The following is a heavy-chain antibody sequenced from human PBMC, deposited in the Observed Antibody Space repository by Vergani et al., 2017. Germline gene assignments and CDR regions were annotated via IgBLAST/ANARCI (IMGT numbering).Heavy chain of an antibody. CDR1: GFTFSSYA. CDR2: ISGSGGST. D-gene: IGHD6-19*01. J-gene: IGHJ4*02. Sequence: EVQLLESGGGLVQPGGSLRLSCAASGFTFSSYAMSWVRQAPGKGLEWVSAISGSGGSTYYADSVKGRFTISRDNSKNTLYLQMNSLRAEDTAVYYCARVIAVAGKTFDYWGQGTLVTVSS. V-gene: IGHV3-23*01. CDR3: ARVIAVAGKTFDY.